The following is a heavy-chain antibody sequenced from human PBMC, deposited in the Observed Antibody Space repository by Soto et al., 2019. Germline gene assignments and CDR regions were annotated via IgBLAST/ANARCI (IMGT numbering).Heavy chain of an antibody. V-gene: IGHV1-18*01. D-gene: IGHD3-10*01. CDR3: ARDRGSGSYYFGDYGMDV. CDR1: GYTFTSYG. J-gene: IGHJ6*02. Sequence: GASVKVSCKASGYTFTSYGISWVRQAPGQGLEWMGWISAYNGSTNYAQKLQGRVTMTTDTSTSTAYMELRSLRSDDTAVYYCARDRGSGSYYFGDYGMDVWGQGTTVTVSS. CDR2: ISAYNGST.